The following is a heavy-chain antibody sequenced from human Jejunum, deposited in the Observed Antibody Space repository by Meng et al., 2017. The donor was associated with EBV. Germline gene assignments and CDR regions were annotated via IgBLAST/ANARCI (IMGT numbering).Heavy chain of an antibody. J-gene: IGHJ4*02. CDR3: ARGDGYNLY. Sequence: QVQLVQSGAEVNKPGASVKGSCKASGYTFTTHHINWVRQATGQGLEYMGWMSPDNGDTGYAQNFQGRLTMTRDTSISTAYMELSSLTSDDTAVYYCARGDGYNLYWGQGTLVTVSS. CDR1: GYTFTTHH. CDR2: MSPDNGDT. V-gene: IGHV1-8*01. D-gene: IGHD5-24*01.